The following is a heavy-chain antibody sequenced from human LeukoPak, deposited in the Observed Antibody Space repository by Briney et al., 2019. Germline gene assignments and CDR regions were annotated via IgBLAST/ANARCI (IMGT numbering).Heavy chain of an antibody. CDR1: GGSISSGDYY. CDR3: ARDPAHVRGVPFDY. V-gene: IGHV4-30-4*01. J-gene: IGHJ4*02. Sequence: SSQTLSLTCTVSGGSISSGDYYWSWIRQPPGKGLEWIGYIYYSGSTYYNPSLKSRVTISVDTSKNQFSLKLSSVTAADTAVYYCARDPAHVRGVPFDYWGQRTLVTVSP. D-gene: IGHD3-10*02. CDR2: IYYSGST.